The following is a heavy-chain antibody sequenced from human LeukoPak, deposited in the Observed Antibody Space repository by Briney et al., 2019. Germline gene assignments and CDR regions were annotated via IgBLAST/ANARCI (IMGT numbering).Heavy chain of an antibody. D-gene: IGHD3-9*01. J-gene: IGHJ6*03. Sequence: EASVKVSCKASGYPFTSYEINRVRQATGEGLEWMGWMKPDSGNSAYAQKFRGRVTLSSNSSINTAYMEVSSLGSDDTAVYFCARGTLDYDVVTGIHYYYMDVWGTGTTVTVSS. V-gene: IGHV1-8*01. CDR3: ARGTLDYDVVTGIHYYYMDV. CDR2: MKPDSGNS. CDR1: GYPFTSYE.